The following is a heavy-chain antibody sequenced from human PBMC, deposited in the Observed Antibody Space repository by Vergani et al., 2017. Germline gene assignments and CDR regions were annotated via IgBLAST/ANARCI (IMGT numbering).Heavy chain of an antibody. Sequence: VQLVESGGGVVQPGRSLRLSCAASGFTFSSYWMTWVRQAPGKGLEWVANIKQDGSEKYYVDSVKGRFTISRDNAKNSLYLQMNSLRAEDTAVYYCARDYRGYDSSGYYYYWGQGTLVTVSS. D-gene: IGHD3-22*01. CDR3: ARDYRGYDSSGYYYY. V-gene: IGHV3-7*01. J-gene: IGHJ4*02. CDR2: IKQDGSEK. CDR1: GFTFSSYW.